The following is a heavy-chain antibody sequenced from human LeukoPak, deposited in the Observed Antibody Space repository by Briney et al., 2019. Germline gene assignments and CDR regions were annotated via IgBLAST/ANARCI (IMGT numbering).Heavy chain of an antibody. CDR3: AAQGGSGDLRY. D-gene: IGHD4-17*01. CDR1: GGSISSDY. V-gene: IGHV3-15*01. J-gene: IGHJ4*02. Sequence: ETLSLTCTVSGGSISSDYWSWIRQSPGKGLEWVGRIKRIIDGGTTDYAAPVKGRFTVSRDDSINTLYLQMSSLKTEDTAVYYCAAQGGSGDLRYWGQGTLVTVSS. CDR2: IKRIIDGGTT.